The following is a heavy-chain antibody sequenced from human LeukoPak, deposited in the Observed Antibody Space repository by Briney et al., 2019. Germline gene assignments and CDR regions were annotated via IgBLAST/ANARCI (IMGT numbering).Heavy chain of an antibody. J-gene: IGHJ5*02. CDR2: IIPILGIA. V-gene: IGHV1-69*04. CDR1: GGTFSSYA. CDR3: ARERAVIGATTSWFDP. D-gene: IGHD1-26*01. Sequence: SVKVSCKASGGTFSSYAISWVRQAPGQGLEWMGRIIPILGIANYAQKFQDRVTITRDTSASTAYMGLSSLRSEDTVVYYCARERAVIGATTSWFDPWGQGTLVTVSS.